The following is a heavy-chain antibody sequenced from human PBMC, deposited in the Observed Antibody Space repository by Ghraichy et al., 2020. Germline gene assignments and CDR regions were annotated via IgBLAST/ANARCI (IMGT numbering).Heavy chain of an antibody. CDR3: VRAQWSAFNI. D-gene: IGHD6-19*01. CDR2: TYYRSKWYS. J-gene: IGHJ6*02. CDR1: GDSLSSNGVA. Sequence: SETLSLTCVISGDSLSSNGVAWNWIRQSPSRDLEWLGRTYYRSKWYSEYAIAVKSRITINQDTSKNEFSLHLSSLTPGDTALYSGVRAQWSAFNIWGQGTTVTDSS. V-gene: IGHV6-1*01.